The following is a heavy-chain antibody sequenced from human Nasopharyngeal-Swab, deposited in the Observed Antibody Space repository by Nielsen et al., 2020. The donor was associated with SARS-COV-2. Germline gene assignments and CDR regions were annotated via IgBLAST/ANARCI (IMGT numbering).Heavy chain of an antibody. Sequence: GESLKISCAASGFTFSSYGMHWVRQAPGKGLEWVAVISYDGSNKYYADSVKGRFTISRDNSKNTLYLQMNSLRAEDTAVYYCAKGGDGSGSYGDYYYYYMDVWGKGTTVTVSS. V-gene: IGHV3-30*18. D-gene: IGHD3-10*01. J-gene: IGHJ6*03. CDR1: GFTFSSYG. CDR3: AKGGDGSGSYGDYYYYYMDV. CDR2: ISYDGSNK.